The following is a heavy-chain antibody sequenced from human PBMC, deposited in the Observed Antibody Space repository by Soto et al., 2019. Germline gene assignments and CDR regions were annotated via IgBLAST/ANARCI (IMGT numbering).Heavy chain of an antibody. D-gene: IGHD1-26*01. J-gene: IGHJ4*02. CDR3: TTEVGSYVACDY. V-gene: IGHV3-15*01. CDR1: GFTFSNAW. CDR2: IKSKTDGGTT. Sequence: GGSLRLSCAASGFTFSNAWMSWVRQAPGKGLEWVGRIKSKTDGGTTDYAAPVKGRFTISRDDSKNTLYLQMNSLKTEDTAVYYCTTEVGSYVACDYWGQGTLVTVSS.